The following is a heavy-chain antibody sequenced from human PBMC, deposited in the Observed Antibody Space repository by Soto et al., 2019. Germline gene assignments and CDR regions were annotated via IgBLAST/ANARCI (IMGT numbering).Heavy chain of an antibody. D-gene: IGHD2-2*01. CDR1: GGSISSGDYY. V-gene: IGHV4-30-4*01. CDR3: ARVRDCSSTSCWSGWFDP. J-gene: IGHJ5*02. CDR2: IYYSGST. Sequence: QVQLQESGPGLVKPSQTLSLTCTVSGGSISSGDYYWSWIRQPPGKGLEWIGYIYYSGSTYYNPSLKSRVTISVDTSKNQFSLKLSSVTAADTAVYYCARVRDCSSTSCWSGWFDPWGQGTLVTVSS.